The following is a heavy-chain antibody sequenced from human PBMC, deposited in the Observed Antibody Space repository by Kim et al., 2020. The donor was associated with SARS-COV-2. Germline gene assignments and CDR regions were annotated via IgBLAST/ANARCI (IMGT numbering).Heavy chain of an antibody. Sequence: LKDRFTISRDNAKNSLYLQMNNLRAEDTAVYYCARARCSTICYGVGFDYWGQGTMVTVSS. J-gene: IGHJ4*02. D-gene: IGHD2-2*01. V-gene: IGHV3-11*06. CDR3: ARARCSTICYGVGFDY.